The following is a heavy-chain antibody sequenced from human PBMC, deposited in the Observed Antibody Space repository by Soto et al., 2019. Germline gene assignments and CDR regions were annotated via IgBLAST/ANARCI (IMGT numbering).Heavy chain of an antibody. V-gene: IGHV1-69*13. J-gene: IGHJ6*03. CDR3: ARVPGRCSSTSCYWSDYYYYYMDV. Sequence: ASVKVSCKASGGTFSSYAISWVRQAPGQGLEWMGGIIPIFGTANYAQKFQGRVTITADESTSTAYMELSSLRSEDTAVYYCARVPGRCSSTSCYWSDYYYYYMDVWGKGTTVTVSS. CDR1: GGTFSSYA. D-gene: IGHD2-2*01. CDR2: IIPIFGTA.